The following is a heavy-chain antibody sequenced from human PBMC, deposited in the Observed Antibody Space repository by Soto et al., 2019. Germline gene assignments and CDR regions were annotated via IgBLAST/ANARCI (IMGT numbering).Heavy chain of an antibody. J-gene: IGHJ5*02. CDR1: GGSISSSNW. V-gene: IGHV4-4*02. D-gene: IGHD4-17*01. Sequence: SETLSLTCAVSGGSISSSNWWSWVRQPPGKGLEWIGEIYHSGSTYYNPSLKSRVTISVDKSKNQFSLKLSSVTAADTAVYYCARVWTTVTNWFDPWGKGTLVPVSS. CDR2: IYHSGST. CDR3: ARVWTTVTNWFDP.